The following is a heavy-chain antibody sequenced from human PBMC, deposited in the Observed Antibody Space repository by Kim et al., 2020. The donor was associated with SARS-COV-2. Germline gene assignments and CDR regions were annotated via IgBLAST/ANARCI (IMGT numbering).Heavy chain of an antibody. D-gene: IGHD5-18*01. J-gene: IGHJ4*02. V-gene: IGHV1-69*02. CDR3: ASNVDTVIYYFDY. Sequence: YAQKFQGRVTITADKSTSTAYMELSSLRSEDTAVYYCASNVDTVIYYFDYWGQGTLVTASS.